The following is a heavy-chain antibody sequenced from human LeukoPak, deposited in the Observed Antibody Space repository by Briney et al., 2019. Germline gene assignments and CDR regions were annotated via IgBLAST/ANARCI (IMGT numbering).Heavy chain of an antibody. Sequence: PGGSLRLSCAASGFTFSSYAMSWVRQAPGKGLEWVSAISGSGGSTYYADSVKGRFTFSRDSSKNTLYLQMNSLRADDTAVYYCAKYSKSTMVTTWGTFPFDYWGQGTLVTVSS. V-gene: IGHV3-23*01. D-gene: IGHD4-17*01. CDR3: AKYSKSTMVTTWGTFPFDY. J-gene: IGHJ4*02. CDR1: GFTFSSYA. CDR2: ISGSGGST.